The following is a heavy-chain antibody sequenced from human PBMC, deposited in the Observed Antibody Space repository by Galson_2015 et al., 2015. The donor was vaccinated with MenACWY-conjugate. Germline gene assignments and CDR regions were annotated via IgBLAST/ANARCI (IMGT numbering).Heavy chain of an antibody. V-gene: IGHV4-59*01. D-gene: IGHD2-8*01. CDR2: MYYSGSA. CDR3: ARGVNLASMAGY. Sequence: SETLSLTCTVPGGSISRFYWSWIRQFPGKGLEWIGYMYYSGSANYNPSLKSRVTISVDTSKNQFSLNLTSVTAADTAVYYCARGVNLASMAGYWGQGTLVTVSS. CDR1: GGSISRFY. J-gene: IGHJ4*02.